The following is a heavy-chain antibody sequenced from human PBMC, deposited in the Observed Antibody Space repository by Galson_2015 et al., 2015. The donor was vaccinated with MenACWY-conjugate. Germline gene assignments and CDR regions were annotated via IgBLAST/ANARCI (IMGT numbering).Heavy chain of an antibody. CDR3: ARGHYGMDV. CDR2: IKKDGSEK. V-gene: IGHV3-7*03. Sequence: SLRLSCAVSGFTFRNYWMTWVRQAPGKGLEWVASIKKDGSEKYYVDSVKGRSTISGDNTKNSMYLEMNSLRAEDTAIYYCARGHYGMDVWGQGTTVTASS. J-gene: IGHJ6*02. CDR1: GFTFRNYW.